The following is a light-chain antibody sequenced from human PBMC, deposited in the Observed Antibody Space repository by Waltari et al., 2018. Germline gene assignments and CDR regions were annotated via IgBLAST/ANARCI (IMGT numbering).Light chain of an antibody. Sequence: EIVLTQSPGTLSLSSGEGATLSCRTSQTIRTTYLAWYQQKPGQAPTLLIYCTFSRATGIPDRFTGSGSGTDFSLTISSLEAEDFATYYCQQYDISPLTFGGGTKVEIK. CDR2: CTF. CDR1: QTIRTTY. J-gene: IGKJ4*01. CDR3: QQYDISPLT. V-gene: IGKV3-20*01.